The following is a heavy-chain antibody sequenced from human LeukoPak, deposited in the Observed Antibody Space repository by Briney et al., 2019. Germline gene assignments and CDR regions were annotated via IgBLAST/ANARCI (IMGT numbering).Heavy chain of an antibody. Sequence: SQTLALHCAVHGWSYSCYYWSWNPQPPGKGPEWIWENHHSGSNNYNPSLKSRVTISVDTSKNQFSLKLSSVTGAGTAVYYCARGSYCYDSSGPRYWGQGTLVTVS. V-gene: IGHV4-34*01. CDR2: NHHSGSN. CDR1: GWSYSCYY. D-gene: IGHD3-22*01. J-gene: IGHJ4*02. CDR3: ARGSYCYDSSGPRY.